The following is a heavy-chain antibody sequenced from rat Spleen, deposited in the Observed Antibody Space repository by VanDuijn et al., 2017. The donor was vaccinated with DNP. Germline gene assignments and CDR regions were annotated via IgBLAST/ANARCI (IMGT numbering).Heavy chain of an antibody. CDR3: ATQGQLGITWFAY. D-gene: IGHD1-10*01. CDR2: IHYDGTNT. Sequence: EVQLVESGGGLVQPGNSLKLSCAASGFTFSDYYMAWVRQAPTKGLEWVAYIHYDGTNTYYGDSVKGRFTISRDNAKSTLYLQMNSLRSEDMATYYCATQGQLGITWFAYWGQGTLVTVSS. V-gene: IGHV5-22*01. J-gene: IGHJ3*01. CDR1: GFTFSDYY.